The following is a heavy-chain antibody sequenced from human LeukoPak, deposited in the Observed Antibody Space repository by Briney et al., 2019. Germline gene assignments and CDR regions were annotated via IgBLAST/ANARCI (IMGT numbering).Heavy chain of an antibody. J-gene: IGHJ5*02. CDR1: GGSVGGGLYY. Sequence: SETLSLTCTVSGGSVGGGLYYWGWIRQPPGERLEWIGSVYFDGNTYFNPSLKSRASISIDMSKNQFSLNLTSVTAADTAVYFCARRTLVEYMNCFDPWGQGAQVIVSS. V-gene: IGHV4-39*01. D-gene: IGHD6-6*01. CDR2: VYFDGNT. CDR3: ARRTLVEYMNCFDP.